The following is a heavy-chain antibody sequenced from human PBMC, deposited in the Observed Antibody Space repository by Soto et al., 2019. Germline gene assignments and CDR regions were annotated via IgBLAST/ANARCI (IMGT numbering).Heavy chain of an antibody. D-gene: IGHD2-15*01. V-gene: IGHV3-30-3*01. Sequence: QVQLVESGGGVVQPGRSLRLSCAASGLTFSSYAMYWVRQAPGKGLEWVAVISYDGSNKYYADSVKGRFTISRDNSKNTLYLQMNSLRAEDTAVYYCARAGCDGGRCYTLVGLRYGMDVWGQGTTVTVSS. J-gene: IGHJ6*02. CDR1: GLTFSSYA. CDR2: ISYDGSNK. CDR3: ARAGCDGGRCYTLVGLRYGMDV.